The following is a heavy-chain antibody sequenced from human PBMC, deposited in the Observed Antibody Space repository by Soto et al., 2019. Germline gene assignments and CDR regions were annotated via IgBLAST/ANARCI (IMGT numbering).Heavy chain of an antibody. J-gene: IGHJ6*02. D-gene: IGHD1-7*01. Sequence: SVKVSCKVSGYTLTELSMHWVRQAPVKGLEWMGSFDPEDGETIYTQTFQGRLTLTGDTSTDTAHMELSRLRSEDTAVYYCTTSLELPLGTDVWGQGTTVTVSS. CDR3: TTSLELPLGTDV. CDR2: FDPEDGET. V-gene: IGHV1-24*01. CDR1: GYTLTELS.